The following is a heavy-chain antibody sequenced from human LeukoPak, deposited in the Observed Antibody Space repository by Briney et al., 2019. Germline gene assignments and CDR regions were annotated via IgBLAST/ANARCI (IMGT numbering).Heavy chain of an antibody. CDR2: IYTSGST. CDR3: ARGILYGSGYYFYYMDV. V-gene: IGHV4-61*02. J-gene: IGHJ6*03. D-gene: IGHD3-10*01. Sequence: SETLSLTCVVSGGSISSDNSYWSWIRQPAGKGLEWIGRIYTSGSTNYNPSLKSRATISVDTSKNQFSLRLSSVTAADTAVYYCARGILYGSGYYFYYMDVWGKGTTVTVSS. CDR1: GGSISSDNSY.